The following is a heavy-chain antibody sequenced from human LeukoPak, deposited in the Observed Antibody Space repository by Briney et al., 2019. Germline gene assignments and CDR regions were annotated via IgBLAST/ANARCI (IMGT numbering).Heavy chain of an antibody. J-gene: IGHJ4*02. CDR3: WLEKVVAAYFDS. D-gene: IGHD2-15*01. CDR2: ISDSGST. V-gene: IGHV4-39*07. CDR1: GGSISRSSYH. Sequence: SETLSLICTVSGGSISRSSYHWGWIRQPPEKGLEYIGSISDSGSTYHNPSLKSRVTISEDTSKNQFSLKMTSMTAADTAIYYCWLEKVVAAYFDSWGQGTLVTVSS.